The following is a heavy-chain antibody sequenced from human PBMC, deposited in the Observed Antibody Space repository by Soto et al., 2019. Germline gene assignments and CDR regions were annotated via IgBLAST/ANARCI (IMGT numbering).Heavy chain of an antibody. CDR1: DGSIRSYC. Sequence: SETLSLTCTVSDGSIRSYCWSWIRQPPGKGLEWIGYIYYSGSTNYNPSLKSRVTISVDTSKNQFSLKLSSVTAADTAVYYCARAWGGHVEDYWGQRTLVTVSS. CDR2: IYYSGST. V-gene: IGHV4-59*01. D-gene: IGHD3-16*01. J-gene: IGHJ4*02. CDR3: ARAWGGHVEDY.